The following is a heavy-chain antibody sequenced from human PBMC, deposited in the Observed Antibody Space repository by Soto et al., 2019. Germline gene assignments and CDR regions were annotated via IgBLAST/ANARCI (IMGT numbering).Heavy chain of an antibody. Sequence: QVQLVQSGAEVKKPGSSVKVSCKASGGTFSSYAISWVRQAPGHGLEWLGGIIPIFGTANYAQKFQGRVTITADESTSTAYMERGSLRSEDTAVYYCARNGLPGDSNWFDPWGQGTLVTVSS. CDR3: ARNGLPGDSNWFDP. V-gene: IGHV1-69*01. CDR2: IIPIFGTA. D-gene: IGHD2-21*02. CDR1: GGTFSSYA. J-gene: IGHJ5*02.